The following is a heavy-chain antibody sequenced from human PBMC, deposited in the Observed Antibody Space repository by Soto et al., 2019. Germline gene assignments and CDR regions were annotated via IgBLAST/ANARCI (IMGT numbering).Heavy chain of an antibody. CDR2: ISSSGSYT. CDR1: GFTFSHYS. CDR3: AREQSGRRSLDS. J-gene: IGHJ4*02. V-gene: IGHV3-11*06. Sequence: QVQLVESGGGLVKPGESLRLSCAASGFTFSHYSMTWIRQAPGKGLEWVSYISSSGSYTKYADSLQGRFIVSRDSARNSFFLQMHSLRADDPAVYYFAREQSGRRSLDSWGQGNLVTVSS. D-gene: IGHD1-26*01.